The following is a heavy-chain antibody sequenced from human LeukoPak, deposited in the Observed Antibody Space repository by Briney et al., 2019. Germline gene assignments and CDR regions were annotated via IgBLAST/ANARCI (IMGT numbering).Heavy chain of an antibody. CDR1: GFTFSSYA. CDR2: ISYDGSNK. V-gene: IGHV3-30*04. D-gene: IGHD6-6*01. Sequence: GRSLRLSCAASGFTFSSYAMHWVRQAPGKGLEWVAVISYDGSNKYYADSVKGRFTISRDNSKNTLYLQMNSLRAEDTAVYYCAKDRGKQLVLDYWGQGTLVTVSS. CDR3: AKDRGKQLVLDY. J-gene: IGHJ4*02.